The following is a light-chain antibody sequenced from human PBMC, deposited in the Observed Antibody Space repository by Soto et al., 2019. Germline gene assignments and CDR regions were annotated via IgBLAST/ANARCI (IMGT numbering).Light chain of an antibody. CDR2: GAS. Sequence: EIVMTQSPATLSVSPGERVTLSCRASQSVSTNLACYQQKPGQAPRLLIYGASTRATGIPARFSGSGSGTEFTLTISGLQSEDFAVYYCQHYNNWPPWTFGRGTKVEIK. J-gene: IGKJ1*01. CDR3: QHYNNWPPWT. CDR1: QSVSTN. V-gene: IGKV3-15*01.